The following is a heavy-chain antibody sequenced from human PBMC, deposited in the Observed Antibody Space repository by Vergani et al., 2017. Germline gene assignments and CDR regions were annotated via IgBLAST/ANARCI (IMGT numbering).Heavy chain of an antibody. CDR3: ARGYYDSSGYYFAEYFQH. Sequence: QVQLVQSGAEVKKPGASVKVSCKASGYTFTGYYMHWVRQAPGQGLEWMGWINPNSGGTNYAQKFQGRVTMTRETSISTAYMELSRLRSDDTAVYYCARGYYDSSGYYFAEYFQHWGQGTLVTVSS. J-gene: IGHJ1*01. V-gene: IGHV1-2*02. D-gene: IGHD3-22*01. CDR1: GYTFTGYY. CDR2: INPNSGGT.